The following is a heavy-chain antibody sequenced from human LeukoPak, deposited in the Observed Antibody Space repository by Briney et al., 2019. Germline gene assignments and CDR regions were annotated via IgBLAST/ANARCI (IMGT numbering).Heavy chain of an antibody. V-gene: IGHV3-48*04. Sequence: GGSLRLSCAASGFTFSSYSMNWVRQAPGKGLEWVSYISSSSSTIYYADSVKGRFTISRDNAKKSLYLQMNSLRVEDTAVYYCARELGGYSSSSQGDYWGQGTLVTVSS. J-gene: IGHJ4*02. CDR2: ISSSSSTI. D-gene: IGHD6-6*01. CDR3: ARELGGYSSSSQGDY. CDR1: GFTFSSYS.